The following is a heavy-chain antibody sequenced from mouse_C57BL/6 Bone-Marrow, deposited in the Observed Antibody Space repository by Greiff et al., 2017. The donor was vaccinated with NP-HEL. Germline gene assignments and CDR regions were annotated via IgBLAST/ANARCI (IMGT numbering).Heavy chain of an antibody. CDR1: GFTFSDYG. Sequence: EVKLVESGGGLVKPGGSLKLSCAASGFTFSDYGMHWVRQAPEKGLEWVAYISSGSSTIYYADTVKGRFTSSRDNAKNTLFLQMTSLRSEDTAMYYCAKGAYYGSSYFDYWGQGTTLTVSS. CDR2: ISSGSSTI. D-gene: IGHD1-1*01. V-gene: IGHV5-17*01. CDR3: AKGAYYGSSYFDY. J-gene: IGHJ2*01.